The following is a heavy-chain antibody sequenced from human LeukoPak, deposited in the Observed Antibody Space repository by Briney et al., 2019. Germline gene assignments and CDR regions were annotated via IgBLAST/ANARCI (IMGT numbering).Heavy chain of an antibody. CDR3: ARWGSNDYVWGSYSVERHDAFDI. V-gene: IGHV4-39*07. Sequence: SETLSLTCTVSGGSISSSSYYWGWIRQPPGKGLEWIGSIYYSGSTYYNPSLKSRVTISVDTSKNQFSLKLSSVTAADTAVYYCARWGSNDYVWGSYSVERHDAFDIWGQGTMVTVSS. CDR2: IYYSGST. J-gene: IGHJ3*02. D-gene: IGHD3-16*01. CDR1: GGSISSSSYY.